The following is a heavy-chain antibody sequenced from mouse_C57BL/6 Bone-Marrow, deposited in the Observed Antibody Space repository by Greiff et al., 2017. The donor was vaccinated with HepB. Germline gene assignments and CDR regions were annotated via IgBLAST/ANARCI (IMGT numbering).Heavy chain of an antibody. CDR3: TRWDFLYSNYGDH. V-gene: IGHV1-5*01. CDR1: GYTFTSYW. D-gene: IGHD2-5*01. Sequence: VQLQQSGTVLARPGASVKMSCKTSGYTFTSYWMHWVTQRPGQGLEWIGAIYPGNSDTSYNQKFKGKAKLTAVTSASTAYMELSSLTNEDSAVYYCTRWDFLYSNYGDHWGQGTPLTVSS. CDR2: IYPGNSDT. J-gene: IGHJ2*01.